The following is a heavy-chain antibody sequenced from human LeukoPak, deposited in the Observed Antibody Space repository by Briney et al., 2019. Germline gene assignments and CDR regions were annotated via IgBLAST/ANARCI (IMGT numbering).Heavy chain of an antibody. CDR3: ARTRISSWGDWFDP. CDR1: GGTFISYA. J-gene: IGHJ5*02. CDR2: IIPILGIA. D-gene: IGHD6-13*01. V-gene: IGHV1-69*04. Sequence: ASVTVSCKASGGTFISYAISWVRQSPGQGLEWMGRIIPILGIANYAQKFQGRVTITADKSTSTAYMELSSLRSEDTAVYYCARTRISSWGDWFDPWGQGTLVTVSS.